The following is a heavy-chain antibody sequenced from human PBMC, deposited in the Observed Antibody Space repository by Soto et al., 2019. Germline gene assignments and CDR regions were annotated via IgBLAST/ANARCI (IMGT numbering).Heavy chain of an antibody. J-gene: IGHJ4*02. V-gene: IGHV1-2*02. CDR1: GYTFADFY. CDR3: ATSTYDAFWSGAF. CDR2: MNPNTGGA. Sequence: ASVKVSCKASGYTFADFYIHWVRQAPGQGFEWMGWMNPNTGGASYAQKFLGRVAMTRDTSISTAYMELSRLSSNDTAVYFCATSTYDAFWSGAFWGQGTLVTVSS. D-gene: IGHD3-3*01.